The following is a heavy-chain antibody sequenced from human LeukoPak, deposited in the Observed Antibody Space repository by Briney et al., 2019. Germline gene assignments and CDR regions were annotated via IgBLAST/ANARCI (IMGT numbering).Heavy chain of an antibody. V-gene: IGHV4-34*01. CDR3: ARGGGRNYGYYFDY. J-gene: IGHJ4*02. CDR1: GGSFSGYY. Sequence: SETLSLTCAVYGGSFSGYYWSWIRQPPGKGLEWIGEINHSGSTNYNPSLKSRVTISVDTSKNQFSLKLSSVTAADTAVYYCARGGGRNYGYYFDYWAKGTLVTVAS. D-gene: IGHD4-11*01. CDR2: INHSGST.